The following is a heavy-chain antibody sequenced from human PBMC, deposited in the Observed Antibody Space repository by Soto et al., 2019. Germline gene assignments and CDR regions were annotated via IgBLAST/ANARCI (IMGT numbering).Heavy chain of an antibody. J-gene: IGHJ6*02. D-gene: IGHD2-15*01. CDR1: GFSLTTSGVG. CDR3: AHELSGYYYVMDV. CDR2: IYWNGNE. V-gene: IGHV2-5*01. Sequence: QITLRESGPTLVKPTQTLTLTCTFSGFSLTTSGVGVGWFRQSPGQGLQWLALIYWNGNERYSPSLNNRVIVTKDTSKNQVILTMTNVDPVDTATYYCAHELSGYYYVMDVWGQGTNVTVSS.